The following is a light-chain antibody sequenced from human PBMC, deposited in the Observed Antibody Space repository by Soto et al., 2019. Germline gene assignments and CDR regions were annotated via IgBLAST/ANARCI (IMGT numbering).Light chain of an antibody. CDR3: SSYTSSSTVV. CDR2: EVS. CDR1: SSDVGGYNY. V-gene: IGLV2-14*01. J-gene: IGLJ2*01. Sequence: QSVLTQPASVSGSPGQSITISCTGTSSDVGGYNYVSRYQQHPGKAPKLMIYEVSNRPSGVSNRFSGSKSGNTASLTISGLQAEDEADYYCSSYTSSSTVVFGGGTQLTVL.